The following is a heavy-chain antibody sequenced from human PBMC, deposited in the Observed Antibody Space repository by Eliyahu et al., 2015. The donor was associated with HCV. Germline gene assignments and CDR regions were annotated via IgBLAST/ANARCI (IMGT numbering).Heavy chain of an antibody. CDR2: INTDESST. V-gene: IGHV3-74*01. D-gene: IGHD2-15*01. CDR1: GFAFSHXW. Sequence: EVQLLESGGGLVQPGGSLRLSCAAXGFAFSHXWMHWFRXAPGKGLVWVSRINTDESSTTYXDSVKGRFTISRDNAKNTLYLQMNSLRAEDTAVYYCVTGYCSGGSCYSGENYWGQGTLVTVSS. J-gene: IGHJ4*02. CDR3: VTGYCSGGSCYSGENY.